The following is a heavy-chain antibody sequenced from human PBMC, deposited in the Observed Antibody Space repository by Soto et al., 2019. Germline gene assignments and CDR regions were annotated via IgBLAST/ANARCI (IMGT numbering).Heavy chain of an antibody. D-gene: IGHD3-10*01. CDR1: GFTFSSYW. Sequence: GGALRLSCAASGFTFSSYWMHLGRQAPGKGLGGVSRINSDGRSTSYADHVKGRFTISRDNAKNTFYLHMNSLRAEDTVVFYCARDQEFRGVIIHPSYYYYGMEVWGQGTTVTVSS. V-gene: IGHV3-74*01. CDR3: ARDQEFRGVIIHPSYYYYGMEV. CDR2: INSDGRST. J-gene: IGHJ6*02.